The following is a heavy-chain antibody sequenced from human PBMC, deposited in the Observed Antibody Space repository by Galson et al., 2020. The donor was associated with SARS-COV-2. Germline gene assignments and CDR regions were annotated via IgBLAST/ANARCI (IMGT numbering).Heavy chain of an antibody. CDR2: ISYDGSNK. D-gene: IGHD1-26*01. CDR1: GFTFSSYA. J-gene: IGHJ4*02. CDR3: ARKDSGGLYCFLGY. Sequence: GGSLRLSCAASGFTFSSYAMHWVRQAPGKGLEWVAFISYDGSNKYYADSVKGRFTISRDNSKNTLYLQMNSLRAEDTAVYYCARKDSGGLYCFLGYGGRGSLVTVSS. V-gene: IGHV3-30*04.